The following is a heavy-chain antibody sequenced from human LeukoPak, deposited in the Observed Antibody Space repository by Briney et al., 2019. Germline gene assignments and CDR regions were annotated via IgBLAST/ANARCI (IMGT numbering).Heavy chain of an antibody. CDR3: ARSPVAGTGIWYFDY. V-gene: IGHV4-59*12. D-gene: IGHD6-19*01. Sequence: PSETLSLTCTVSGGSISGSYWSWIRQPPGKGLEWIGHIYYLGTTKYNPSLKSRLTISVDTSKSQLSLKLSSLTAADTALYYCARSPVAGTGIWYFDYWGQGTLVTVSS. CDR2: IYYLGTT. CDR1: GGSISGSY. J-gene: IGHJ4*02.